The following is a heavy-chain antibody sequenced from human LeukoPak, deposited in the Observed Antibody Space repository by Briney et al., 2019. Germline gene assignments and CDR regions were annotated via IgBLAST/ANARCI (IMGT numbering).Heavy chain of an antibody. CDR1: GGSFSGYY. Sequence: PSETLSLTCAVYGGSFSGYYWSWIRQPPGKGLEWIGEINHSGSTNYNPPLKSRVTISVDTSKNQFSLKPSSVTAADTAVYYCARGVAARRNYYYYMDVWGKGTTVTVSS. D-gene: IGHD6-6*01. V-gene: IGHV4-34*01. CDR3: ARGVAARRNYYYYMDV. J-gene: IGHJ6*03. CDR2: INHSGST.